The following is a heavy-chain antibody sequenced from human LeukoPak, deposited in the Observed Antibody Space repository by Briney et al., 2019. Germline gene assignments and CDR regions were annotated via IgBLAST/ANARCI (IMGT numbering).Heavy chain of an antibody. CDR1: GYTFTGYY. CDR2: INPNNGGT. CDR3: AQSGYSGYDYSD. J-gene: IGHJ4*02. V-gene: IGHV1-2*02. Sequence: ASVKVSCKASGYTFTGYYMHWVRQAPRQGLEWMGWINPNNGGTNYAQQFQGRVTMTRDTSISTAYMELSRLRSDDTAVYYCAQSGYSGYDYSDWGQGTLVTVSS. D-gene: IGHD5-12*01.